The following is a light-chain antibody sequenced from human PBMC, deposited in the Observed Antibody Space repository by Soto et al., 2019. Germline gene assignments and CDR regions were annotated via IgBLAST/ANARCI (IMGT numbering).Light chain of an antibody. J-gene: IGLJ1*01. V-gene: IGLV2-14*01. Sequence: QSALTQPASLSGSPGQSITISCTGTSSDIGAYDYVSWFQQHPGKAPKLMISEVNNRPSGVSNRFSGSKSGNTAYLTISGLQVEDEAVYFCFSFTTTSTHVFGTGTQLTVL. CDR1: SSDIGAYDY. CDR3: FSFTTTSTHV. CDR2: EVN.